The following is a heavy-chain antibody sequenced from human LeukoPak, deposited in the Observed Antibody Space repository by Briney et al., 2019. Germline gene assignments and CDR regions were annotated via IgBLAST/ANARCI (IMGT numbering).Heavy chain of an antibody. V-gene: IGHV3-9*01. CDR2: ISWNSGSI. D-gene: IGHD3/OR15-3a*01. J-gene: IGHJ3*02. Sequence: GGSLRLSCAASGFTFDDYAMHWVRQAPGKGLEWVSGISWNSGSIGYADSVKGRFTISRDNAKNSLYLQMNSLRAEDTALYYCANAIYSSWTEAFDIWGQGTIVTVSS. CDR3: ANAIYSSWTEAFDI. CDR1: GFTFDDYA.